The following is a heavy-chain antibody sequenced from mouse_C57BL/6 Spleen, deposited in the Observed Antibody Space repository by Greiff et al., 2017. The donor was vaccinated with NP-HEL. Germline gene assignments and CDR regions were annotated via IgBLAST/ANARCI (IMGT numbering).Heavy chain of an antibody. CDR1: GFTFSDYG. CDR2: ISSGSSTI. D-gene: IGHD2-3*01. Sequence: EVKVVESGGGLVKPGGSLKLSCAASGFTFSDYGMHWVRQAPEKGLEWVAYISSGSSTIYYADTVKGRFTISRDNAKNTLFLQMTSLRSEDTAMYYCARFYEGGFAYWGQGTLVTVSA. V-gene: IGHV5-17*01. J-gene: IGHJ3*01. CDR3: ARFYEGGFAY.